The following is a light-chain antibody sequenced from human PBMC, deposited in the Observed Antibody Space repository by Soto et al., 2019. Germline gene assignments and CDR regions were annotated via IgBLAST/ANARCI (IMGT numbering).Light chain of an antibody. V-gene: IGLV4-69*01. CDR1: SGHSNYA. CDR3: QTWGTGIVI. Sequence: QPVLTQSPSASASLGASVKLTCTLSSGHSNYAIAWHQQQPEKGPRYLMKLNRDGSHSKGDGIPNRFSGSSSGAARYLTISSLQSEDEADYYCQTWGTGIVIFGGGTQLTVL. CDR2: LNRDGSH. J-gene: IGLJ2*01.